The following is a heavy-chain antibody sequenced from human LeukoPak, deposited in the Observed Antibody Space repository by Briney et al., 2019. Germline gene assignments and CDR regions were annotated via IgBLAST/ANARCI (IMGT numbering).Heavy chain of an antibody. CDR1: GYTFTSYG. CDR3: ATVVPAARGWYYGMDV. D-gene: IGHD2-2*01. Sequence: ASVKVSCKASGYTFTSYGISWVRQAPGQGLEWMGWISAYNGNTNYAQKLQGRVTMTTDTSTSTAYMELRSLRSDGTAVYYCATVVPAARGWYYGMDVWGQGTTVTVSS. CDR2: ISAYNGNT. V-gene: IGHV1-18*01. J-gene: IGHJ6*02.